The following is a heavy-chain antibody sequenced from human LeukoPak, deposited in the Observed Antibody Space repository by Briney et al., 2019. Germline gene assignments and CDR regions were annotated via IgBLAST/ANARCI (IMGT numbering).Heavy chain of an antibody. CDR3: ARDYSSSLGLDY. CDR2: IISSGSYT. D-gene: IGHD6-13*01. V-gene: IGHV3-11*06. Sequence: PGGSLRLSCAASGFTFSDNNMSWMRQAPGKGLEWVSFIISSGSYTNYADSVKGRFTISRDNAKNSLYLQMNSLRAEDTAVYYCARDYSSSLGLDYWGQGTLVTVSS. J-gene: IGHJ4*02. CDR1: GFTFSDNN.